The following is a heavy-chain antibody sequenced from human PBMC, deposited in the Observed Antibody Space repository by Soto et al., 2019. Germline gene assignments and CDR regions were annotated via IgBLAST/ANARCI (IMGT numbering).Heavy chain of an antibody. V-gene: IGHV3-30-3*01. D-gene: IGHD3-10*01. J-gene: IGHJ6*02. CDR1: GFIFSSCA. CDR2: ISYDGSNK. CDR3: ARDGSDTWNYYYGLDV. Sequence: QVQLVESGGGVVQPGRSLRLSCAASGFIFSSCAMHWVRQAPGKGLEWVAVISYDGSNKQYTDAVKGRFTISRDNSKNTLYLQMSRLRVDDTAVYYCARDGSDTWNYYYGLDVWGQGTTVTVSS.